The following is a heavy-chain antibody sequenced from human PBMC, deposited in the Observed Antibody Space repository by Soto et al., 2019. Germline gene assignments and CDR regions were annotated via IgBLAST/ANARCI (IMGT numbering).Heavy chain of an antibody. D-gene: IGHD3-10*01. V-gene: IGHV4-59*01. Sequence: PSETLSLTCTVSGGSISSYYWSWIRQPPWKGLEWIGYIYYSGSTNYNPSLKSRVTISVDTSKNQFSLKLSSVTAADTAVYYCAREGPNAGYYYYYYGIDVWGQGTTVTVS. CDR3: AREGPNAGYYYYYYGIDV. J-gene: IGHJ6*02. CDR1: GGSISSYY. CDR2: IYYSGST.